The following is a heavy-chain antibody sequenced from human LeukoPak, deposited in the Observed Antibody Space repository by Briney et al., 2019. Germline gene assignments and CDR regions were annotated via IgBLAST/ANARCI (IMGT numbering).Heavy chain of an antibody. V-gene: IGHV4-39*01. J-gene: IGHJ6*03. D-gene: IGHD1-26*01. Sequence: PSETLSLTCTVSGGSISSSSYYWGWIRQPPGKGLEWIGSIYYSGSTYYNPSLKSRVTISVDTSKNQFSLKLSSVTAADTAVYYCATRKDSGSYFLYYYMDVWGKGTTATISS. CDR3: ATRKDSGSYFLYYYMDV. CDR1: GGSISSSSYY. CDR2: IYYSGST.